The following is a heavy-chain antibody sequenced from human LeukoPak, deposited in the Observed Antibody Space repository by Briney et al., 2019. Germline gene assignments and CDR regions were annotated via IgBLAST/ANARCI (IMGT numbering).Heavy chain of an antibody. CDR2: ISGSGGST. J-gene: IGHJ4*02. Sequence: GESLRLSCAASGFTFSSYAMSWVRQAPGKGLEWVSAISGSGGSTYYADSVKGRFTISRDNSKNTLYLQMNSLRAEDTAVYYCAKEKSDYDFWSGYCYYWGQGTLVTVSS. D-gene: IGHD3-3*01. V-gene: IGHV3-23*01. CDR1: GFTFSSYA. CDR3: AKEKSDYDFWSGYCYY.